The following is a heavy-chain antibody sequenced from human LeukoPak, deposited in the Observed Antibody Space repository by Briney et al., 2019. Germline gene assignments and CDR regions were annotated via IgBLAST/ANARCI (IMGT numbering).Heavy chain of an antibody. D-gene: IGHD1-26*01. J-gene: IGHJ4*02. CDR1: RFTFSSSA. Sequence: PGGSLRLSCAASRFTFSSSAMSLGRQAPGKGLEWVSGITYSGGSTYYADSVKGRFTISRDNSKNTLYLQMNSLRAEDTAAYYCAKGGSGNFPFDYWGQGTLVTVSS. V-gene: IGHV3-23*01. CDR3: AKGGSGNFPFDY. CDR2: ITYSGGST.